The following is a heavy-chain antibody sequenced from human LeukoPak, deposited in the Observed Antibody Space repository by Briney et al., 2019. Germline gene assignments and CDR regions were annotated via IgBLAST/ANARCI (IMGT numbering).Heavy chain of an antibody. CDR2: IGTLHDA. V-gene: IGHV3-13*01. CDR3: VRGCTYCNWKTWFDP. J-gene: IGHJ5*02. Sequence: AGGSLRLSCVTSGFTFNVYDMHWVRQAKGKGLEWVSAIGTLHDAYYPDSVKGRFTISRENARNSLYLRMNSLTAGDTAVYYCVRGCTYCNWKTWFDPWGQGTLVTVSS. D-gene: IGHD2/OR15-2a*01. CDR1: GFTFNVYD.